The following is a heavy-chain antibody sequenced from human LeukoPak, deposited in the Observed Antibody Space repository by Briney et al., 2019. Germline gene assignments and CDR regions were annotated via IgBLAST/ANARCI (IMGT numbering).Heavy chain of an antibody. CDR1: GFTFSSYD. J-gene: IGHJ4*02. CDR2: ISYDGSNK. V-gene: IGHV3-30*03. D-gene: IGHD3-22*01. Sequence: PGGSLRLSCAASGFTFSSYDMHWVRQAPGKGLEWVTVISYDGSNKYYADSVKGRFTISRDNSKNTLYLQMNSLRAEDTAVYYCTRTFYLDSSSYFYFWGLGTLVTVSS. CDR3: TRTFYLDSSSYFYF.